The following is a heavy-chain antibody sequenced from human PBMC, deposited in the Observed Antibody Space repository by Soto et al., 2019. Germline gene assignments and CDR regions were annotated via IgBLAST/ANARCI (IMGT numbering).Heavy chain of an antibody. Sequence: SETLSLTCTVSGGSINSYYWSLIRQPPGKGLEWIGYIYYSGSANYNPSLKSRVTISVDTSKNQFSLNLSSVTAADTAVYYCARESGADYYYAMDVWGQGTTVTVSS. D-gene: IGHD3-10*01. CDR1: GGSINSYY. CDR2: IYYSGSA. CDR3: ARESGADYYYAMDV. V-gene: IGHV4-59*01. J-gene: IGHJ6*02.